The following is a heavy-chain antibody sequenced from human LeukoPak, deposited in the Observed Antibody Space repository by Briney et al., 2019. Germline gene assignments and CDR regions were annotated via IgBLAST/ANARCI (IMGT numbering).Heavy chain of an antibody. J-gene: IGHJ4*02. V-gene: IGHV1-2*02. CDR2: INPNSGGT. Sequence: ASVKVSCKASGYTFTGYFMHWVRQAPGQGLEWIGWINPNSGGTNYAQKFQGRVTMTRDTSISTAYMELSSLRSDDTAVFYCARAYTGYEAFDYWGQGTLVTVSS. CDR1: GYTFTGYF. D-gene: IGHD5-12*01. CDR3: ARAYTGYEAFDY.